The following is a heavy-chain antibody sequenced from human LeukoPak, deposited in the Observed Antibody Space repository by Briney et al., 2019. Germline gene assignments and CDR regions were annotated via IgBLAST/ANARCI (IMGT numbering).Heavy chain of an antibody. J-gene: IGHJ5*02. CDR2: IYPGDSDT. D-gene: IGHD2-15*01. V-gene: IGHV5-51*01. Sequence: GESLKFSCKGSGYSFTSYWIGWVRQMPGKGLEWMGIIYPGDSDTRYSPSFQGQVTISADKSISTAYLQWSSLKASDTAMYYCARGQYCSGGSCYGFWFDPWGQGTLVTVSS. CDR3: ARGQYCSGGSCYGFWFDP. CDR1: GYSFTSYW.